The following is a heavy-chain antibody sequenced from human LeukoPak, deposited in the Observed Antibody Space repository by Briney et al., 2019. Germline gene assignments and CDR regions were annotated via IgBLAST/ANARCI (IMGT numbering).Heavy chain of an antibody. CDR2: ISSSSSYI. Sequence: GGSLRLSCAASGFTFSSYSMNWVRQAPGKGLEWVSSISSSSSYIYYADSVKGRFTISRDNAKNSLYLQMNSLRAEDTALYYCAKDLYTSGWFFDYWGQGTLVTVSS. CDR1: GFTFSSYS. CDR3: AKDLYTSGWFFDY. J-gene: IGHJ4*02. V-gene: IGHV3-21*04. D-gene: IGHD6-19*01.